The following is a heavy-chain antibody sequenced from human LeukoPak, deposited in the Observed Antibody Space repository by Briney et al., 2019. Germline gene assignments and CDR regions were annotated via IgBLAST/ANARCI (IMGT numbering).Heavy chain of an antibody. CDR2: IRQDGSER. CDR1: GFIFSNYW. V-gene: IGHV3-7*04. CDR3: AKDRVSPGFNWFDP. D-gene: IGHD2/OR15-2a*01. J-gene: IGHJ5*02. Sequence: GGSLRLSCAASGFIFSNYWMTWVRQAPGKGLEWVAHIRQDGSERHYVDSVKDRFTISRDNAKNSLDLQMDSLRAEDTAVYYCAKDRVSPGFNWFDPWGQGTLVTVSS.